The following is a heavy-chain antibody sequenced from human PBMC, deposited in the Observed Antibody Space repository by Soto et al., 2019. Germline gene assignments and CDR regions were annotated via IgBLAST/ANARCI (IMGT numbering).Heavy chain of an antibody. Sequence: EVQLLESGGGLVQPGGSLRLSCAASGFTFSSYAMSWVRQAPGKGLEWVSVISGSGGRTYYADSVKGRFTISRDNXXXXXXXXXXXLRAEDTAVYYCAKGGSLSAMVTFDYWGQGTLVTVSS. D-gene: IGHD5-18*01. CDR1: GFTFSSYA. J-gene: IGHJ4*02. CDR2: ISGSGGRT. V-gene: IGHV3-23*01. CDR3: AKGGSLSAMVTFDY.